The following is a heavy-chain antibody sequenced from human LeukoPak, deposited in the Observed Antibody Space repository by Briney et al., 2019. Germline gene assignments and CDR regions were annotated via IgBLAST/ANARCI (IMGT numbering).Heavy chain of an antibody. D-gene: IGHD3-3*01. Sequence: PSETLSLTCTVSGGSISSYYWSWIRQPPGKGLEWIGYIYYSGSTNYNPSLKSRVTISVDTSKNQFSLKLSSVTAADTAVYYCAREPAAFGDNWFDPWGQGTLVTVSS. CDR1: GGSISSYY. J-gene: IGHJ5*02. V-gene: IGHV4-59*01. CDR2: IYYSGST. CDR3: AREPAAFGDNWFDP.